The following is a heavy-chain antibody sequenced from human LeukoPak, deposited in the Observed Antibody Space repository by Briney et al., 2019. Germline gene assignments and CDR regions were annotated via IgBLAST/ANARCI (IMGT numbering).Heavy chain of an antibody. V-gene: IGHV3-53*01. CDR2: IYSGGNT. CDR1: GFTVSSNY. D-gene: IGHD4-23*01. Sequence: GGSLRLSCAVSGFTVSSNYMRWVRQAPGKGLEWVSVIYSGGNTYYADSVNGRFTIYRDNSKNSLYLQMHCLRGEDTAVYYCARAITVVTQDYWGQGTLVTVSS. CDR3: ARAITVVTQDY. J-gene: IGHJ4*02.